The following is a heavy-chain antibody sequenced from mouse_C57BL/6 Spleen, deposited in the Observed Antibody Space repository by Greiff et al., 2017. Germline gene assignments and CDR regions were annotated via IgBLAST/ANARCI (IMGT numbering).Heavy chain of an antibody. V-gene: IGHV1-54*01. CDR2: INPGSGGT. J-gene: IGHJ2*01. CDR3: ARKPPPLFIDY. Sequence: QVQLQQSGAELVRPGTSVKVSCKASGYAFTNYLIEWVKQRPGQGLEWIGVINPGSGGTNYNEKFKGKATLTADKSSSTAYMQLSSLTSEDSAVYFCARKPPPLFIDYWGQGTTLTVSS. D-gene: IGHD1-1*01. CDR1: GYAFTNYL.